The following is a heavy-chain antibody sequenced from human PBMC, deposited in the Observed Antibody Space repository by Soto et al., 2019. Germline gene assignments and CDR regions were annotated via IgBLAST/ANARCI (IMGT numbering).Heavy chain of an antibody. CDR2: LSGGGEST. Sequence: GGSLRLSCAASGFTFSSYPMSWVRQAPGMGLEWVSTLSGGGESTFYADSVKGRFTISRDNSKNTLYLQMNSLRAEDTAVYYCAKVNTIFGVDYYYYGMDVWGQGTTVTVSS. V-gene: IGHV3-23*01. J-gene: IGHJ6*02. CDR3: AKVNTIFGVDYYYYGMDV. D-gene: IGHD3-3*01. CDR1: GFTFSSYP.